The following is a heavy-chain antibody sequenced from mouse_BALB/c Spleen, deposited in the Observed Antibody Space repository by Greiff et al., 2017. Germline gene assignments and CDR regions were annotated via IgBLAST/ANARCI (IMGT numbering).Heavy chain of an antibody. V-gene: IGHV1S81*02. D-gene: IGHD2-1*01. CDR2: INPSNGRT. J-gene: IGHJ4*01. CDR1: GYTFTSYW. Sequence: QVQLKQPGAELVKPGASVKLSCKASGYTFTSYWMHWVKQRPGQGLEWIGEINPSNGRTNYNEKFKSKATLTVDKSSSTAYMQLSSLTSEDSAVYYCARGNYDFYAMDYWGQGTSVTVSS. CDR3: ARGNYDFYAMDY.